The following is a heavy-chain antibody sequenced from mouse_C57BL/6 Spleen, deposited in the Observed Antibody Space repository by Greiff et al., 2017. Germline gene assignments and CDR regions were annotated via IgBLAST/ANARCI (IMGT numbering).Heavy chain of an antibody. CDR3: VKDGNYVGYFEV. CDR1: GFTFNTYA. V-gene: IGHV10-3*01. Sequence: EVKLEESGGGLVQPKGSLKLSCAASGFTFNTYAMHWVRQAPGKGLEWVARIRRKSSNYATYYADSVKDRFTISRDDSQSMLYLQMNNLKTEDTAMDYCVKDGNYVGYFEVWGTGTSVTVSS. CDR2: IRRKSSNYAT. D-gene: IGHD2-1*01. J-gene: IGHJ1*03.